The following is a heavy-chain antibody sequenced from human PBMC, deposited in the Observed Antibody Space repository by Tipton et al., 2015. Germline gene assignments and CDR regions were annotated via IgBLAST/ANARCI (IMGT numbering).Heavy chain of an antibody. D-gene: IGHD2/OR15-2a*01. CDR1: GFGFSGYA. J-gene: IGHJ4*02. CDR2: ISYDGSVK. Sequence: SLRLSCVASGFGFSGYAMHWVRQPPGKGLERVADISYDGSVKHSGKSVKGRFTISRDNSKNTLYLEMTSLGPDDTAEYFCAKTNMEAAFDYWGQGTQVTVSS. CDR3: AKTNMEAAFDY. V-gene: IGHV3-30*18.